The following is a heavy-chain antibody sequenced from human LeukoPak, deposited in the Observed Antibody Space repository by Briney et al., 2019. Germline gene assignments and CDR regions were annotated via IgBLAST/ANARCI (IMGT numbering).Heavy chain of an antibody. Sequence: NPSETLSLTCTVFGGSISSHYWTWIRQPPGKTLEWIGYVIDTGRTKDNPSLKSRLTLSADTSKNQLSLRLSSVTAADTAVYYCATIKRGSIYGYFDLWGRGILVTVSS. V-gene: IGHV4-59*11. D-gene: IGHD5-18*01. CDR3: ATIKRGSIYGYFDL. CDR2: VIDTGRT. J-gene: IGHJ4*01. CDR1: GGSISSHY.